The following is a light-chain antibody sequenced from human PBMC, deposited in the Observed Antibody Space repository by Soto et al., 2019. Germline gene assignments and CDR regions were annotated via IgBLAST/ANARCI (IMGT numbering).Light chain of an antibody. CDR2: LGS. CDR3: QQYDASLSTT. CDR1: HSLLHSHGYNY. Sequence: DIVMTQLPVSLPVTPGEPASISCKSSHSLLHSHGYNYMDWYLQKPGQSPQLLIYLGSNRAAGVPDRFSGSGSGTDFSLTIRRLEPEDFGFYYCQQYDASLSTTFGQGTRLEIK. J-gene: IGKJ5*01. V-gene: IGKV2-28*01.